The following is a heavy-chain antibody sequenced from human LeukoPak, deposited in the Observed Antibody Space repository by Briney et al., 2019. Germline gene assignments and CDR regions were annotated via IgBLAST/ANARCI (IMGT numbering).Heavy chain of an antibody. CDR1: GGSFSGYY. J-gene: IGHJ6*02. CDR3: AGGGPGFGDYYYGMDV. CDR2: IYTSGST. Sequence: SETLSLTCAVYGGSFSGYYWSWIRQPAGKGLEWIGRIYTSGSTNYNPSLKSRVTMSVDTSKNQFSLKLSSVTAADTAVYYCAGGGPGFGDYYYGMDVWGQGTTVTVSS. V-gene: IGHV4-59*10. D-gene: IGHD3-10*01.